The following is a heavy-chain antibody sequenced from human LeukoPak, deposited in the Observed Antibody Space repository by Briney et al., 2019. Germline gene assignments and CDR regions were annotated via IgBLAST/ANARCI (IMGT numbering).Heavy chain of an antibody. V-gene: IGHV1-18*01. J-gene: IGHJ4*02. CDR1: GYIFTSYG. Sequence: ASVKVSCKASGYIFTSYGITWVRQAPGQGLEWMGWINTYNGNTNYAQKVQGRVTMTTDISTRTAYMELRSLRSDDTAIYYCARDLVSGNGYTSSCYYWGQGTQVTVSS. CDR3: ARDLVSGNGYTSSCYY. D-gene: IGHD6-13*01. CDR2: INTYNGNT.